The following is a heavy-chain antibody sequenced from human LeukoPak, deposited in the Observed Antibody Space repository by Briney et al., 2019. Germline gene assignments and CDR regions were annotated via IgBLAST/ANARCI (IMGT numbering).Heavy chain of an antibody. J-gene: IGHJ4*02. V-gene: IGHV4-34*01. D-gene: IGHD5-18*01. CDR2: INHSGST. CDR3: ASGGYSYGRFGY. CDR1: GGSFSGYY. Sequence: PSETMSLTCAVYGGSFSGYYWRWIRQPPGEGLEWIGEINHSGSTNYNPSLKSRVPISVDTSKNKFSLKLSSVTAADTAVYYCASGGYSYGRFGYWGQGTLVTVSS.